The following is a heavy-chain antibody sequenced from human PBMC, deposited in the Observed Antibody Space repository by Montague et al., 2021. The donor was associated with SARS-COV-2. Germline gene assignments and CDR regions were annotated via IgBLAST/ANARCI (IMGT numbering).Heavy chain of an antibody. CDR1: GFSLTSSGVS. CDR3: AHSPSYYSSAGDWAVGCFDY. J-gene: IGHJ4*02. D-gene: IGHD3-22*01. CDR2: IYWDDTK. Sequence: PALVKPTQTLTLTCTFSGFSLTSSGVSVSWIRQPPGKALEWLARIYWDDTKHYNPSLKTRLTTTQDTSKNQVVLTLTNVDPVDTATYYCAHSPSYYSSAGDWAVGCFDYWGQGALVTVSS. V-gene: IGHV2-5*08.